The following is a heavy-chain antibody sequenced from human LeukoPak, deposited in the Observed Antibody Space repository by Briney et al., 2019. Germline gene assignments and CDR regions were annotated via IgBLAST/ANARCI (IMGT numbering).Heavy chain of an antibody. D-gene: IGHD3-22*01. CDR3: ARAEGASAYYYDSSGPTPFDP. Sequence: SETLSLTCTVSGVSISSYYWSWIRQPPGKGLEWIGEINHSGSTNYNPSLKSRVTISVDTSKNQFSLKLSSVTAADTAVYYCARAEGASAYYYDSSGPTPFDPWGQGTLVTVSS. CDR2: INHSGST. V-gene: IGHV4-34*01. CDR1: GVSISSYY. J-gene: IGHJ5*02.